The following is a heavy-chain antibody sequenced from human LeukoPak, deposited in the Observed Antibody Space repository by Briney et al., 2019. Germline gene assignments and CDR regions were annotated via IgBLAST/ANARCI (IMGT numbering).Heavy chain of an antibody. Sequence: SETLSLTCAVYGGSFSGYYWSWIRQPPGKGLEWIGEINHSGSTNYNPSLKSRVTISVDTSKNQISLKLSSVTAADTAVYYCAGGGPDYFDYWGQGTLVTVSS. D-gene: IGHD1-14*01. CDR1: GGSFSGYY. J-gene: IGHJ4*02. CDR3: AGGGPDYFDY. CDR2: INHSGST. V-gene: IGHV4-34*01.